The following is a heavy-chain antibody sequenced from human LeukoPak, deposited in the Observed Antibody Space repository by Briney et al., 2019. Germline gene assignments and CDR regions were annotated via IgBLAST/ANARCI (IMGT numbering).Heavy chain of an antibody. CDR2: IDSSGNT. CDR3: ARHKYSSQNSDGFDI. V-gene: IGHV4-39*01. Sequence: SETLSLTCTASGGSINSGTYYWGWIRQSPGKGLEWIGSIDSSGNTFYNPSLKSRVTISVDTSKNQFSLKVNSVTAADTAVYYCARHKYSSQNSDGFDIWGQGTMVTVSS. D-gene: IGHD2-15*01. J-gene: IGHJ3*02. CDR1: GGSINSGTYY.